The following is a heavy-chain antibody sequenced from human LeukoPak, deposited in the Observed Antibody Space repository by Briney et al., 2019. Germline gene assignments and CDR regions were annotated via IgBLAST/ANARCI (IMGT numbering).Heavy chain of an antibody. V-gene: IGHV3-23*01. D-gene: IGHD3-10*01. CDR2: ISGSGGST. CDR1: GFTFSSYG. CDR3: AREQVRGVLYYFDY. Sequence: PGGSLRLSCAASGFTFSSYGMSWVRQAPGKGLEWVSAISGSGGSTYYADSVKGRFTISRDNSKNTLYLQMNSLRAEDTAVYYCAREQVRGVLYYFDYWGQGTLVTVSS. J-gene: IGHJ4*02.